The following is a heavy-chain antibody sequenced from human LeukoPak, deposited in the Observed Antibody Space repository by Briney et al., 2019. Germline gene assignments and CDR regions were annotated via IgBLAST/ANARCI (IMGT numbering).Heavy chain of an antibody. J-gene: IGHJ3*02. CDR2: IYYSGST. D-gene: IGHD2-2*01. Sequence: SETLSLTCTVSGGSISSGGYYWSWIRQHPGKGLEWIGYIYYSGSTYYNPSLKSRVTISVDTSKNQFSLKLSSVTAADTAVYYCAREVVLSASAFDIWGQGTMVTVSS. CDR1: GGSISSGGYY. CDR3: AREVVLSASAFDI. V-gene: IGHV4-31*03.